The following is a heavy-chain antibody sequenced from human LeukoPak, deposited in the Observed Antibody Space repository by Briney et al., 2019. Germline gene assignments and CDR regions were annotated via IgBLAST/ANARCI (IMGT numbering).Heavy chain of an antibody. Sequence: PGEFLKISCKGSGFDFTAYGIAWVRQMPGKGLEWMGNIYPGDSNTRYSPSFQGQVTMSADKSISTAYLQWRSLKASDTAMYYYARHYSSSWFGYWGQGSPVTVSS. D-gene: IGHD6-13*01. J-gene: IGHJ4*02. CDR1: GFDFTAYG. CDR2: IYPGDSNT. CDR3: ARHYSSSWFGY. V-gene: IGHV5-51*01.